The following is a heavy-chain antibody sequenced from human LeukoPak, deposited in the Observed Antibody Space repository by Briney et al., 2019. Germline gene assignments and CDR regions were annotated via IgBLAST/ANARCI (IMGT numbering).Heavy chain of an antibody. J-gene: IGHJ4*02. CDR2: IKQDGSEK. Sequence: PGGSLRLSCAASGFTFSSYWMHWVRQAPGKGLEWVANIKQDGSEKYYVDSVKGRFTISRDNAKNSLYLQMNSLRVEDTAVYYCARASDGYSVHFLDYWGQGTLVTVSS. CDR3: ARASDGYSVHFLDY. V-gene: IGHV3-7*03. D-gene: IGHD5-24*01. CDR1: GFTFSSYW.